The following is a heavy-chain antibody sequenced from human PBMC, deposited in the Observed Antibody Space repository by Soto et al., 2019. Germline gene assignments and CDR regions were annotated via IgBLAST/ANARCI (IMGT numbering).Heavy chain of an antibody. CDR1: GGSISSGGYY. D-gene: IGHD2-15*01. V-gene: IGHV4-31*03. CDR3: ARAYCSGGSCSTAHFDY. Sequence: QVQLQESGPGLVKPSQTLSLTCTVSGGSISSGGYYWSWIRQHPGKGLEWIGYIYYSGSTYYNPSLKSRVTISVDSSKNQFSLKRSSVTAADTAVYYCARAYCSGGSCSTAHFDYWGQGTLVTVSS. CDR2: IYYSGST. J-gene: IGHJ4*02.